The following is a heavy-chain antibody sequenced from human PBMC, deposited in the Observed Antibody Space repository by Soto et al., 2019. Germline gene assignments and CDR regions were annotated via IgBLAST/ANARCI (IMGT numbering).Heavy chain of an antibody. CDR1: GYNFANYC. J-gene: IGHJ3*02. D-gene: IGHD6-13*01. CDR3: AAGYETRLDAVDI. Sequence: DVLLVPSGAEAKKPGESLKISCKGSGYNFANYCIGWVRQMPGNGLEWMGLIFPGDSDTKKSPALQGQITMSVDKSNNSAYLQWRSLRASDTAMYYCAAGYETRLDAVDIWGQGTMVTVSS. CDR2: IFPGDSDT. V-gene: IGHV5-51*01.